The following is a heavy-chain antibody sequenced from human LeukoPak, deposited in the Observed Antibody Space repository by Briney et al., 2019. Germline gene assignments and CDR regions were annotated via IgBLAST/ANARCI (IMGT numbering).Heavy chain of an antibody. CDR3: VRDQGSGWYVPTAIDY. D-gene: IGHD6-19*01. J-gene: IGHJ4*02. V-gene: IGHV3-48*04. Sequence: PGGSLRLSCAASEFTFSSYWMTWVRQAPGKGLEWVSYISSSGGTRYYADSVKGRFTISRDNAKNSLFLQMTSLRAEDTAVYYCVRDQGSGWYVPTAIDYWGQGTLVTVSS. CDR1: EFTFSSYW. CDR2: ISSSGGTR.